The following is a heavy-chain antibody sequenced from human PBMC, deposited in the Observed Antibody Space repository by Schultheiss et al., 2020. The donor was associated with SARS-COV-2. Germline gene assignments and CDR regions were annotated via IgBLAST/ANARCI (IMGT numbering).Heavy chain of an antibody. CDR1: GFTFSSYG. V-gene: IGHV3-30*18. CDR3: AKEWWSDSGLDYYYGMDV. CDR2: ISYDGSNK. D-gene: IGHD6-19*01. J-gene: IGHJ6*02. Sequence: GGSLRLSCAASGFTFSSYGMHWVRQAPGKGLEWVAVISYDGSNKYYADSVKGRFTISRDNSKNTLYLQMNSLRAEDTAVYYCAKEWWSDSGLDYYYGMDVWGQGTTVTVSS.